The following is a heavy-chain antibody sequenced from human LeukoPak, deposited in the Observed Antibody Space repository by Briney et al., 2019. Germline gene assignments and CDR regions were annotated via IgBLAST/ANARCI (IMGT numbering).Heavy chain of an antibody. V-gene: IGHV5-51*01. D-gene: IGHD3-3*01. CDR1: GYSFTSYW. J-gene: IGHJ6*03. CDR2: IYPGDSDT. Sequence: GESLKTSCKGSGYSFTSYWIGWVRQMPGKGLEWMGIIYPGDSDTRYSPSFQGPVTISADKSISTAYPQWSSLKASDTAMYYCARQYYDFWSGYQTDYYYYYMDVWGKGTTVTVSS. CDR3: ARQYYDFWSGYQTDYYYYYMDV.